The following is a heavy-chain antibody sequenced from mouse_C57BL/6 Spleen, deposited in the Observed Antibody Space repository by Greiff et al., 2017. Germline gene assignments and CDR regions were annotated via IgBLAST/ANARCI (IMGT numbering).Heavy chain of an antibody. CDR1: GYTFTSYW. CDR3: APYDYDGIAY. D-gene: IGHD2-4*01. Sequence: VKLQQPGAELVMPGASVKLSCKASGYTFTSYWMHWVKQRPGQGLEWIGEIDPSDSYTNYNQKFKGKSTLTVDKSSSTAYMQLSSLTSEDSAVYYCAPYDYDGIAYWGQGTLVTVSA. V-gene: IGHV1-69*01. CDR2: IDPSDSYT. J-gene: IGHJ3*01.